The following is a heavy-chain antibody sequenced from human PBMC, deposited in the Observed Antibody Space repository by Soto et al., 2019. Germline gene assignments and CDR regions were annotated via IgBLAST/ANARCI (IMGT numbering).Heavy chain of an antibody. J-gene: IGHJ3*02. D-gene: IGHD7-27*01. CDR3: ARDVGTIGYAFDI. Sequence: SVKVSCKASGGTFSSYAISWVRQAPGQGLEWMGGIIPILGTANYAQKFQGRVTITADESTSTAYMELSSLRSEDTAVYYCARDVGTIGYAFDIWGQGTMVTVSS. CDR1: GGTFSSYA. CDR2: IIPILGTA. V-gene: IGHV1-69*13.